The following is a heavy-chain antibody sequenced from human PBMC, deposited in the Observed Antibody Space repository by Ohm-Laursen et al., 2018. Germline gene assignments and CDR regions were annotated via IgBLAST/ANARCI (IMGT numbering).Heavy chain of an antibody. D-gene: IGHD6-13*01. CDR2: IGSGGRIT. J-gene: IGHJ4*02. CDR3: ARRVSSWEFDY. V-gene: IGHV3-48*01. CDR1: GFTFSSYS. Sequence: SLRLSCTAFGFTFSSYSMNWVRQAPGKGLEWVSYIGSGGRITYYADSVKGRFTISRDNAKNSLYLQMNSLRAEDTAVYYCARRVSSWEFDYWGQGTLVTVSS.